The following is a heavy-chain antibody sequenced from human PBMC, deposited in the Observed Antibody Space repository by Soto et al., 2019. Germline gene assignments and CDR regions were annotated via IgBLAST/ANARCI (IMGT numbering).Heavy chain of an antibody. CDR2: IYPGDSDT. V-gene: IGHV5-51*01. CDR1: DTTHW. Sequence: GDSLKISCKASDTTHWIGWVRQKPGKGLEWMGIIYPGDSDTKYSPSFQGQVTISVDKSISTAYLHWSSLKASDTATYYCARLVNYYFGMDVWGIGTTVTVSS. J-gene: IGHJ6*04. CDR3: ARLVNYYFGMDV.